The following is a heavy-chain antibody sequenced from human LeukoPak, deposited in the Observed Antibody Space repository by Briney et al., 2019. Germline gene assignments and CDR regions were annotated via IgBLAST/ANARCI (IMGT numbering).Heavy chain of an antibody. V-gene: IGHV3-23*01. J-gene: IGHJ4*02. CDR2: ISGSGGST. D-gene: IGHD2-2*03. CDR3: AKTALDIVVVPAADFDY. Sequence: GGSLRLSCAASGFTFTKYGIHWARQAPGKGLEWVSGISGSGGSTYYADSMKGWFTISRDNSKNTLYLQMNSLKAEDTAVYYCAKTALDIVVVPAADFDYWGQGTLVTVSS. CDR1: GFTFTKYG.